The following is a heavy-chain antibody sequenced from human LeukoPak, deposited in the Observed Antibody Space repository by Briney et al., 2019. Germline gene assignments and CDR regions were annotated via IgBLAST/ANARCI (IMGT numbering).Heavy chain of an antibody. V-gene: IGHV3-11*06. D-gene: IGHD3-10*01. CDR3: ARKTYYYDSGSYSKSYYFDY. J-gene: IGHJ4*02. CDR2: ISSSSTDT. Sequence: SGGSLRLSCAASGFTFSDFYMSWIRQAPGKGLEWLSDISSSSTDTNYADSVKGRFTISRDNAKNSLFLQLNSLRAEDTAVYYCARKTYYYDSGSYSKSYYFDYWGQGTLVTASS. CDR1: GFTFSDFY.